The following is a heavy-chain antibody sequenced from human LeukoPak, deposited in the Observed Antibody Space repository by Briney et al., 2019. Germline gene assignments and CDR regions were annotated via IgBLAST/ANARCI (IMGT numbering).Heavy chain of an antibody. CDR1: GYTFTGYY. CDR3: ARGRGSGSHYYYYYMDV. D-gene: IGHD1-26*01. CDR2: INPNSGGT. J-gene: IGHJ6*03. Sequence: ASVKVSCKASGYTFTGYYIHWVRQAPGQGPEWMGWINPNSGGTNCAQKFQGRVTMTRDTSISTAYMELSRLRSDDTAVYYCARGRGSGSHYYYYYMDVWGKGTTVTVSS. V-gene: IGHV1-2*02.